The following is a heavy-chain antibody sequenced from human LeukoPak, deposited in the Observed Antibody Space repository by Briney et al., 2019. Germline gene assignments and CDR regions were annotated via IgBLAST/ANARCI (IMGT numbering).Heavy chain of an antibody. V-gene: IGHV3-53*05. J-gene: IGHJ6*02. CDR2: MYRGGNT. D-gene: IGHD6-19*01. CDR3: ARDLEQWLVLLYGMDV. Sequence: PGGSLRLSCTASEFNVSDNYMTWVRQAPGRGLEWISVMYRGGNTYYADSVKGRFTISRDNSKNTLYLQMNSLRAEDTAVYYCARDLEQWLVLLYGMDVWGQGTTVTVSS. CDR1: EFNVSDNY.